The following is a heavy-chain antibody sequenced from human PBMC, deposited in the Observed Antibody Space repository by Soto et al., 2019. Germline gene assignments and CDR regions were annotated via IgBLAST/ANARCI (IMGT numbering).Heavy chain of an antibody. CDR1: VVSEFTFSDQY. Sequence: VQVEESGGGLVLPGGSLRLSCAVSVVSEFTFSDQYMDWVRQAPGKGLEWVGRSRNRVNSFSAAYAASVQGRFTISRDDSKNTVYLQMNSLKTEDTAVYFCSRVDPTANSPDYWGQGTLVTVSS. D-gene: IGHD3-9*01. CDR2: SRNRVNSFSA. CDR3: SRVDPTANSPDY. J-gene: IGHJ4*02. V-gene: IGHV3-72*01.